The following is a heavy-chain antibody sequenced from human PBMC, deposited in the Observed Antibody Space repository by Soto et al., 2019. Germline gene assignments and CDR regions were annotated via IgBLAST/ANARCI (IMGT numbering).Heavy chain of an antibody. Sequence: QVQLVQSGAEVKTPGASVKVSCKASGYTFTSYGISWVRQAPGQGLEWMGWISAYNGNTNYAQKLQGRVTMTTDTSTSRAYMELRGLRSDDTAVYYYARDRDYEFWRPSDYYYYGMDVWGQGNTVTVSS. D-gene: IGHD3-3*01. CDR1: GYTFTSYG. CDR3: ARDRDYEFWRPSDYYYYGMDV. CDR2: ISAYNGNT. J-gene: IGHJ6*02. V-gene: IGHV1-18*01.